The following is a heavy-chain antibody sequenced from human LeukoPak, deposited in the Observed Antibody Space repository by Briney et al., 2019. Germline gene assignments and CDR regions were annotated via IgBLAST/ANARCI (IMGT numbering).Heavy chain of an antibody. Sequence: ASVKVSCKASGYTFTGYYMHWVRQAPGQGLEWMGWINPNSGGTNYAQKFQGRVTMTRDTSISTAYMELSRLRSDDTAVYYCASLYYDSSGSLDHWGQGTLVTVSS. CDR2: INPNSGGT. J-gene: IGHJ5*02. V-gene: IGHV1-2*02. D-gene: IGHD3-22*01. CDR3: ASLYYDSSGSLDH. CDR1: GYTFTGYY.